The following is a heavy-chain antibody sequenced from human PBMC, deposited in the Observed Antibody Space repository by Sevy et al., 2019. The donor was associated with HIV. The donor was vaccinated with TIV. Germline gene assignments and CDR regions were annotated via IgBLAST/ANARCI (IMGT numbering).Heavy chain of an antibody. Sequence: GGSLRLSCVASGFTFSSYERNWVRQAPGKGLEWVSYIRNSGTSMYYSDSVKGRFTISRDNARNSLYLQMNSLRAEDTAVYYCARDLPPSATTVAHFDCWGQGTLVTVSS. J-gene: IGHJ4*02. V-gene: IGHV3-48*03. D-gene: IGHD4-17*01. CDR2: IRNSGTSM. CDR3: ARDLPPSATTVAHFDC. CDR1: GFTFSSYE.